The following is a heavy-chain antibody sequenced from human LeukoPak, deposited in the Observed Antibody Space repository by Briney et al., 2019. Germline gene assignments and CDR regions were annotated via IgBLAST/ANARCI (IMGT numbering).Heavy chain of an antibody. D-gene: IGHD7-27*01. J-gene: IGHJ5*02. CDR2: ISSSSSYT. Sequence: GRSLSLSCAASGFTFSDYYMSWIRQAPGQGREWVSYISSSSSYTNYADSVKGRFTISRDNAKNSLYLQMNSLRAEDTAVYYCARDGRSGPNWFDPWGQGTLVTVSS. CDR3: ARDGRSGPNWFDP. CDR1: GFTFSDYY. V-gene: IGHV3-11*06.